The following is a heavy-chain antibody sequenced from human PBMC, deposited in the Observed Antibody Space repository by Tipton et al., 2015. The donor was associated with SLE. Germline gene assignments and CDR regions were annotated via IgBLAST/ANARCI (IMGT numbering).Heavy chain of an antibody. Sequence: SLRLSCAASGFTFSSYWMSWVRQAPGKGLEWVANIKQDGSEKYYVDSVKGRFTISRDNAKNSLYLQMNSLRAEDTAVYYCARGGGGLLLGRDAFDIWGQGTMFTVSS. V-gene: IGHV3-7*01. CDR3: ARGGGGLLLGRDAFDI. CDR2: IKQDGSEK. J-gene: IGHJ3*02. D-gene: IGHD2-15*01. CDR1: GFTFSSYW.